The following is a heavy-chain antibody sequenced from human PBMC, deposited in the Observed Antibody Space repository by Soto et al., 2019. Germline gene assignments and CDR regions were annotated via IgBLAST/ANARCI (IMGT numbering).Heavy chain of an antibody. D-gene: IGHD2-21*02. CDR2: IYYSGST. J-gene: IGHJ6*03. CDR1: GGSISSYY. V-gene: IGHV4-59*01. CDR3: ARGMEVTYYYYYYMDV. Sequence: SETLSLTCTVSGGSISSYYWSWIRQPPGKGLEWIGYIYYSGSTNYNPSLKSRVTISVDTSKNQFSLKLSSVTAADTAVYYCARGMEVTYYYYYYMDVWGKGTTVNVS.